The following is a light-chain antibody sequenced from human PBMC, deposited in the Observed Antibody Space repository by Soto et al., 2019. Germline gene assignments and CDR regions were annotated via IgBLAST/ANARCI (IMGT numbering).Light chain of an antibody. J-gene: IGLJ3*02. Sequence: QSALTQPASVSGSPGQSITLSCTGTSSDVGDYNYVSWYQQHPGTAPRLIIYEVSYRPSGVSNRFSGSKSGNTASLTISGLQDEDEADYYCSSYAISSTWVFGGGTKLTVL. CDR2: EVS. V-gene: IGLV2-14*01. CDR1: SSDVGDYNY. CDR3: SSYAISSTWV.